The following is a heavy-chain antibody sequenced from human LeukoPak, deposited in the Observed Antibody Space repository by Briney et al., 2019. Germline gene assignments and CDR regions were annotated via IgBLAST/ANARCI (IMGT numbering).Heavy chain of an antibody. J-gene: IGHJ6*03. CDR2: IYTSGST. Sequence: SETLSLTCTVSGGSISSYYWSWIWQPAGKGLEWIGRIYTSGSTNYNPSLKSRVTMSVDTSKNQFSLKLSSVTAEDTAVYYCAREIHSSPIYYYYYMDVWGKGTTVTVSS. CDR3: AREIHSSPIYYYYYMDV. D-gene: IGHD6-13*01. CDR1: GGSISSYY. V-gene: IGHV4-4*07.